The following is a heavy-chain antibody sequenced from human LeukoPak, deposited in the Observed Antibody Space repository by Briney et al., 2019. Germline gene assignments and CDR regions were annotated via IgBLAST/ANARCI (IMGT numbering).Heavy chain of an antibody. D-gene: IGHD2-21*02. CDR3: ARPHVSVVNTYCGGDCYSGDAFDI. CDR1: GGSFSGHY. V-gene: IGHV4-34*01. J-gene: IGHJ3*02. CDR2: INHSGST. Sequence: SETLSLTCAVYGGSFSGHYWSWIRQPPRKGLEWIGEINHSGSTNYNPSLKSRVTISVDTSKNQFSLKLSSVTAADTAVYYCARPHVSVVNTYCGGDCYSGDAFDIWGQGTMVTVSS.